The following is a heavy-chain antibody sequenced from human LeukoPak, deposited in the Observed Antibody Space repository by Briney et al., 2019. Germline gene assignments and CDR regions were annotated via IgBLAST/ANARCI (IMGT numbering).Heavy chain of an antibody. J-gene: IGHJ4*02. Sequence: GGSLRLSCAASGFPFSSDWMSWVRQAPGKGLEWVANIKPDGSEKSYVDSVKSRFTIPRDNAKNSLYLQMNSLRVEDTAVYYCARNYGGNPETGYWGQGTLVTVSS. CDR1: GFPFSSDW. CDR3: ARNYGGNPETGY. D-gene: IGHD4-23*01. CDR2: IKPDGSEK. V-gene: IGHV3-7*04.